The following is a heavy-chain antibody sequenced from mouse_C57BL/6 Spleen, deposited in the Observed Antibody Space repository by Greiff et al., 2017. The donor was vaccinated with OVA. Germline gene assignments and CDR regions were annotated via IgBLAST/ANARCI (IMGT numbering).Heavy chain of an antibody. Sequence: VQLQQPGAELVKPGASVKLSCKASGYTFTSYWMQWVKQRPGQGLEWIGEIDPSDSYTNYNQKFKGKATLTVDTSSSTAYMQLSSLTSEDSAVYYCARFLITTVVFDYWGQGTTLTVSS. D-gene: IGHD1-1*01. CDR1: GYTFTSYW. J-gene: IGHJ2*01. V-gene: IGHV1-50*01. CDR2: IDPSDSYT. CDR3: ARFLITTVVFDY.